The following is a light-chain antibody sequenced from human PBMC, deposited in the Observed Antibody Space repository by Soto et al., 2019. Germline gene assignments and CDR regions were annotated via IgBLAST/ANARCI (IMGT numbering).Light chain of an antibody. J-gene: IGKJ1*01. Sequence: EIVMAQSPATLSVAPGERATLSCRASQTVGNNLAWYQHRPGQAPRLLIYGASTRATGIPARFSGSGSGTEFTLTISSLQSEDSAVYYCQQYDYWPPWTFGQGTKVEI. V-gene: IGKV3-15*01. CDR1: QTVGNN. CDR3: QQYDYWPPWT. CDR2: GAS.